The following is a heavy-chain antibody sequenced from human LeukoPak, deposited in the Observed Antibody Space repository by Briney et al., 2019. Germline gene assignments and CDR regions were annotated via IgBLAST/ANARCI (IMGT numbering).Heavy chain of an antibody. D-gene: IGHD2-2*01. CDR2: IYYSGST. CDR3: ARAKDIVVAMDV. J-gene: IGHJ6*04. CDR1: GGSISSYY. V-gene: IGHV4-59*01. Sequence: PSETLSLTCTVSGGSISSYYWSWIRQPPGKGLEWIGYIYYSGSTNYNPSLKSRVTISVDTSKNQFSLKLSSVTAADTAVYYCARAKDIVVAMDVWGKGTTVTVSS.